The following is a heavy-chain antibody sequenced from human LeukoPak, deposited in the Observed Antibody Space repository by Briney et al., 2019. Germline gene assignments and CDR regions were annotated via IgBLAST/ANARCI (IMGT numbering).Heavy chain of an antibody. CDR2: IYYSGST. D-gene: IGHD6-25*01. CDR3: ARDRGDYYYYYMDV. Sequence: PSETLSLTCTVSGGSLSSYYWSWIRQPPGKGLEWIGYIYYSGSTNYNPSLKKGVTISVDTSKNQFSLKLSSVTAADTAVYYCARDRGDYYYYYMDVWGKGTTVTISS. J-gene: IGHJ6*03. CDR1: GGSLSSYY. V-gene: IGHV4-59*12.